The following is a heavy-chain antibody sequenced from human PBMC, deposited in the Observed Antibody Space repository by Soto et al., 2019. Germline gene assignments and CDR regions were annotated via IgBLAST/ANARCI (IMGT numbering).Heavy chain of an antibody. V-gene: IGHV3-21*01. CDR2: ISTTSTYT. CDR3: ARESEDLTSNFDY. J-gene: IGHJ4*02. Sequence: EFQLVESGGGLVEPGESLRLSCAASGFTFSRYYMNWVRQAPGKGLEWVSSISTTSTYTHYADSLKGRFTISRDNAKKLLYLEMNSLSAEDTAVYYCARESEDLTSNFDYWGQGTLVTVSS. CDR1: GFTFSRYY.